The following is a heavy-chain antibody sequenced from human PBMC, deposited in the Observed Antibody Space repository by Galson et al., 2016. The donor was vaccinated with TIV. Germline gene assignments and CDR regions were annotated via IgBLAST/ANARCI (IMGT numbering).Heavy chain of an antibody. V-gene: IGHV5-51*03. Sequence: SGAEVKQPGESLKISCKDSGYTFRSYWIAWARQMPWTGLEWLGIIFPNDSDIRYSPYFRGLVTMSADKSTSTAYLQCSSLKASDTAMYYCARMSLLGALDVWGQGTMVIVSS. J-gene: IGHJ3*01. D-gene: IGHD3-16*01. CDR1: GYTFRSYW. CDR3: ARMSLLGALDV. CDR2: IFPNDSDI.